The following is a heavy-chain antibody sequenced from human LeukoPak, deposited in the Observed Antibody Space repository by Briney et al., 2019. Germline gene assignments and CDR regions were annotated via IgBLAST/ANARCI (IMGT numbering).Heavy chain of an antibody. Sequence: SVKVSCKASGGTFSSYAISWVRQPPGQGLEWMGRIIPILGIANYAQKFQGRVTITADKSTSTAYMELSSLRAEDTTVYYCARSKVSSGYNNWFDPWGQGTLVTVSS. J-gene: IGHJ5*02. V-gene: IGHV1-69*04. D-gene: IGHD3-22*01. CDR3: ARSKVSSGYNNWFDP. CDR2: IIPILGIA. CDR1: GGTFSSYA.